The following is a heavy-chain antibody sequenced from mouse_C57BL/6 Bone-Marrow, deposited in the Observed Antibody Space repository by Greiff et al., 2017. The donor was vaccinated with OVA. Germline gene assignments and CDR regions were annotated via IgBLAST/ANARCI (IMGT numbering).Heavy chain of an antibody. Sequence: QVELQQPGAGLVRPGSSVKLSCKASGYTFTSYWMHWVQQRPIQGLEWIGNIDPSDSEHHSNQKLKDKAKLTVDKSSSTAYMQISSLTSEDTVVYYCARLGNYEGYFDYWGQGTTLSVSS. CDR1: GYTFTSYW. J-gene: IGHJ2*01. CDR3: ARLGNYEGYFDY. CDR2: IDPSDSEH. V-gene: IGHV1-52*01. D-gene: IGHD2-1*01.